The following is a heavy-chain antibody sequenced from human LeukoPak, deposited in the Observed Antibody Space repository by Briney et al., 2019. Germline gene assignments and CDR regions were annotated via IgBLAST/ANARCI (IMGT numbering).Heavy chain of an antibody. J-gene: IGHJ3*02. Sequence: GGSLRLSCAASGFTFGNYGMHWVRQAPGKGLEWVTFIWHDGSKKYYADSMKGRFTISRDNSKYTLYLQMNSLRAEDTALYYCAKHGVGPNDYHAFDNWGQGTMVTVSS. CDR1: GFTFGNYG. CDR3: AKHGVGPNDYHAFDN. D-gene: IGHD4-11*01. CDR2: IWHDGSKK. V-gene: IGHV3-30*02.